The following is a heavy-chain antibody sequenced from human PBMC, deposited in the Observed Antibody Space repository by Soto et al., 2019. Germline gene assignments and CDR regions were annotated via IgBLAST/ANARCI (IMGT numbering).Heavy chain of an antibody. CDR1: GFTFSSYA. CDR3: AKALAGKVKMPTIHYFDP. J-gene: IGHJ5*02. D-gene: IGHD1-1*01. CDR2: ISYDGSNK. V-gene: IGHV3-30*04. Sequence: GGSLRLSCAASGFTFSSYAMHWVRQAPGKGLEWVAVISYDGSNKYYADSVTGRFTICRDNSKNTLYLHMNSLGAEATAVYDGAKALAGKVKMPTIHYFDPWGQANRVTV.